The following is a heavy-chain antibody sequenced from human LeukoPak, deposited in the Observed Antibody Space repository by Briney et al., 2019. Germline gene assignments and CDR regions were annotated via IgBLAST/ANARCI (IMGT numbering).Heavy chain of an antibody. D-gene: IGHD2-15*01. V-gene: IGHV4-59*01. CDR1: GGSISSYY. CDR3: ARLPLAVVAAFDY. J-gene: IGHJ4*02. CDR2: IYYSGST. Sequence: SETLSLTCTVSGGSISSYYWSWIRQPPGKGLEWIGYIYYSGSTNYNPSLKSRVTISVDTSKNQFSLKLSSVTAADTAVYYCARLPLAVVAAFDYGGQGTLVTVPP.